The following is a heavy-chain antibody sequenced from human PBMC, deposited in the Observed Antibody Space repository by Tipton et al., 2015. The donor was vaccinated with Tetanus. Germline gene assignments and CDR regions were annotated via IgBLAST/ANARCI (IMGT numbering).Heavy chain of an antibody. J-gene: IGHJ5*02. Sequence: GLVKPSETLSLTCTVSRGSISSSNYYWGWIHQPPGKGPEWIGSIYYSVSTNYNPSLKSRVTISVDTSKNQFSLRLSSVTAADTAVYYCARAEAIFGVVIRFGWFDPWGQGTLVTVSS. D-gene: IGHD3-3*01. CDR1: RGSISSSNYY. CDR2: IYYSVST. V-gene: IGHV4-39*07. CDR3: ARAEAIFGVVIRFGWFDP.